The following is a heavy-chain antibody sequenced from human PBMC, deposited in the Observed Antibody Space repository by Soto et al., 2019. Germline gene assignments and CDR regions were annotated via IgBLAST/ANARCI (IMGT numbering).Heavy chain of an antibody. J-gene: IGHJ4*02. D-gene: IGHD1-26*01. CDR1: GFTFDEYA. CDR2: ISWNSDTI. Sequence: EVQLVESGGGLVQPGRSLRLSCGASGFTFDEYAIHWVRQAPGKGLEWVSGISWNSDTIRYADSVKGRFTISRDNAKKSLSLQMNSLRVEDTALYYCAKAIPPGSYYSAIDYWGQGTLVTVSS. CDR3: AKAIPPGSYYSAIDY. V-gene: IGHV3-9*01.